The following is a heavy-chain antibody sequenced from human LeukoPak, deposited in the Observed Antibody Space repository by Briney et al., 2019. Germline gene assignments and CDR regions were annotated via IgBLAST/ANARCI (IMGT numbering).Heavy chain of an antibody. V-gene: IGHV3-7*05. CDR1: GLTFSSYW. CDR2: IKQDGSAT. CDR3: ARGRHIGVGATIDFDY. D-gene: IGHD1-26*01. J-gene: IGHJ4*02. Sequence: GRSLRPSCAASGLTFSSYWMTCVRQAPGKGLEWAANIKQDGSATYYADSVKGRFTVSRDNAENSLYLQMNSLRAEDPAVYDCARGRHIGVGATIDFDYWGQGTLVTVSS.